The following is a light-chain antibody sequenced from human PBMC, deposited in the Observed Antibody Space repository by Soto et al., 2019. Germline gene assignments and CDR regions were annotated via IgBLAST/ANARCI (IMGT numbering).Light chain of an antibody. V-gene: IGKV3-20*01. Sequence: EIVLTQSPGTLSLSPGERATLSCRASQSVSSSYLAWYQQKPGQAPRLLIYGTSSRATGIPDRFSGSRSGTDFTLTISRLEPEDFAVYYCQQYGSSPPMYNFGQGTKLEIK. CDR1: QSVSSSY. CDR2: GTS. J-gene: IGKJ2*01. CDR3: QQYGSSPPMYN.